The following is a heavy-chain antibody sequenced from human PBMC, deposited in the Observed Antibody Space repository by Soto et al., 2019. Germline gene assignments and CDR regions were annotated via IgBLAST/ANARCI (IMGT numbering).Heavy chain of an antibody. CDR1: GFTFGDYA. V-gene: IGHV3-49*03. J-gene: IGHJ5*02. CDR2: IRSKAYGGTT. Sequence: PGGSLRLSCTATGFTFGDYAMSWFRQAPGKGVVWVGFIRSKAYGGTTEYAASVKGRFTISRDDSKSIAYLQMNSLKTEDTAVYYCTRFFEDSSDWPDNWFDPWGQGTLVTVSS. CDR3: TRFFEDSSDWPDNWFDP. D-gene: IGHD3-22*01.